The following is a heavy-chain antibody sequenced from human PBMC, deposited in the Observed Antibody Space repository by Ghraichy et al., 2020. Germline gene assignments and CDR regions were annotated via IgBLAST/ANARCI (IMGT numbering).Heavy chain of an antibody. CDR3: ARDGVVRGDSDY. Sequence: SETLSLTCTVSGGSISSGDYYWSWIRQPPGKGLEWIGYIYYSGSTYYNPSLKSRVTISVDTSKNQFSLKLSSVTAADTAVYYCARDGVVRGDSDYWGQGTLVTVSS. CDR1: GGSISSGDYY. V-gene: IGHV4-30-4*01. D-gene: IGHD3-10*01. J-gene: IGHJ4*02. CDR2: IYYSGST.